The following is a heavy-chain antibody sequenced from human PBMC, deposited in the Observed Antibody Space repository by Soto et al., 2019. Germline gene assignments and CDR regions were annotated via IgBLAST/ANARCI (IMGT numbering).Heavy chain of an antibody. Sequence: QVQLVQSGAEVKKLGASVKVSCKASGYTFTAYYSHWVRQAPGQGLEWVGWINPNSGDTNYAQRFQGWVTMTGDTSVSTAYMDLTRLRSDDTAVYYCARGGYTYGYGLDYWGQGTLVTVSS. CDR2: INPNSGDT. CDR1: GYTFTAYY. D-gene: IGHD5-18*01. J-gene: IGHJ4*02. V-gene: IGHV1-2*04. CDR3: ARGGYTYGYGLDY.